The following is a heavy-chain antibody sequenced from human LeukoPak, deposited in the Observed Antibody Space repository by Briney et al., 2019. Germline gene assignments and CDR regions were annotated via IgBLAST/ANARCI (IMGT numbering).Heavy chain of an antibody. CDR3: ARVPPIGYCSGGSCKNFDY. Sequence: ASVKVSCKASGYTFTSYGISWVRQAPGQGLEWMGWISAYNGNTNYAQKLQGRVTMTTDTSTSTAYMELRSLRSDDTAVYYCARVPPIGYCSGGSCKNFDYWGQGTLSPSPQ. CDR2: ISAYNGNT. V-gene: IGHV1-18*01. D-gene: IGHD2-15*01. CDR1: GYTFTSYG. J-gene: IGHJ4*02.